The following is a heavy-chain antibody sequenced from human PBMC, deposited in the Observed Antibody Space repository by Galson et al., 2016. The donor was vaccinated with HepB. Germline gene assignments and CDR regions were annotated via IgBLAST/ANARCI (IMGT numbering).Heavy chain of an antibody. D-gene: IGHD3-9*01. CDR1: GFTFGDYY. J-gene: IGHJ4*02. CDR3: ARGGYLTGRNFDY. CDR2: ISSRSSYT. Sequence: SLRLSCAASGFTFGDYYMTWIRQAPGKGLEWVSYISSRSSYTNYADSLKGRFTISRDNAKNSLYLQMNSLRAEDTAVYYCARGGYLTGRNFDYWGQGTLVTVSS. V-gene: IGHV3-11*06.